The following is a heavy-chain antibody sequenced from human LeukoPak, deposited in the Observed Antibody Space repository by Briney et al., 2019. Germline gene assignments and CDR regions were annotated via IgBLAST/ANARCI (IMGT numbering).Heavy chain of an antibody. D-gene: IGHD5/OR15-5a*01. J-gene: IGHJ3*01. CDR1: GFIFSNYG. Sequence: GRSLRLSCAASGFIFSNYGIKCVCQTPGEGLERVSGISGDRVSTYYADSVRGRFTISRDNSKNTLYLQMNSLRAEDTAKYYCAKILSTISAFDFWGQGTTVTVSS. V-gene: IGHV3-23*01. CDR3: AKILSTISAFDF. CDR2: ISGDRVST.